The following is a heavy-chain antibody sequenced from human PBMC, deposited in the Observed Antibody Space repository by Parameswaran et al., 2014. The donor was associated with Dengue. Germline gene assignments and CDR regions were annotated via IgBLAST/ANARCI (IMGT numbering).Heavy chain of an antibody. D-gene: IGHD2-2*01. Sequence: SVKVSCKASGGTFSSYAISWVRQAPGQGLEWMGGIIPIFGTANYAQKFQGRVTITADESTSTAYMELSSLRSEDTAVYYCARDHRDCSSTSCSQYYWGQGTLVTVSS. J-gene: IGHJ4*02. V-gene: IGHV1-69*13. CDR3: ARDHRDCSSTSCSQYY. CDR2: IIPIFGTA. CDR1: GGTFSSYA.